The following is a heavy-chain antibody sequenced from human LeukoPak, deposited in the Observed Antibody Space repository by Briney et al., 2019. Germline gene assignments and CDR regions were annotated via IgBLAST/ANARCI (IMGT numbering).Heavy chain of an antibody. V-gene: IGHV1-18*01. Sequence: ASVKVSCKASGYTFTSYGISWVRQATGQGLEWMGWISAYNGNTDYAQKLQGRVTMTTDTSTSTAYMELRSLRSDDTAVYYCARDQVVVTATASDYWGQGTLVTVSS. J-gene: IGHJ4*02. CDR1: GYTFTSYG. CDR3: ARDQVVVTATASDY. CDR2: ISAYNGNT. D-gene: IGHD2-21*02.